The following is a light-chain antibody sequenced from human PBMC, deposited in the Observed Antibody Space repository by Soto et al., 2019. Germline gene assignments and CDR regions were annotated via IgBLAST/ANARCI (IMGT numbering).Light chain of an antibody. CDR2: ATS. Sequence: DIQLTQSPSSLSASVGDRVTITCRTSQSINNYLNWYQHIPWKAPRLLIYATSTLQRGVPPRFRGGGSGTLFTLTISSLQPEDFASYYCQQSYRTPFTFGPGTTADIK. CDR3: QQSYRTPFT. J-gene: IGKJ3*01. V-gene: IGKV1-39*01. CDR1: QSINNY.